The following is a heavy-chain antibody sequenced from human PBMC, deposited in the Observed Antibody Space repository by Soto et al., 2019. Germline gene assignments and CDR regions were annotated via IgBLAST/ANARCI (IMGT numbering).Heavy chain of an antibody. Sequence: GASVKVSCKASGYTFINYYMHWVLQAPGQGLEWMGWINPNSGGTNYAQKFQGWVTMTRDTSISTAYMELSRLRSDDTAVYYCARDHAFGELDYGMDVWGQGTTVTVSS. J-gene: IGHJ6*02. V-gene: IGHV1-2*04. CDR1: GYTFINYY. CDR3: ARDHAFGELDYGMDV. CDR2: INPNSGGT. D-gene: IGHD3-10*01.